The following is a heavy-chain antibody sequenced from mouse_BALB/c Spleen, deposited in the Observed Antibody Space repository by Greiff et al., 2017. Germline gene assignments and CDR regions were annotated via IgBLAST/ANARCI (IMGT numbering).Heavy chain of an antibody. D-gene: IGHD1-1*01. Sequence: DVQLVESGGGLVKPGGSLKLSCAASGFTFSSYAMSWVRQSPEKRLEWVAEISSGGSYTYYPDTVTGRFTISRDNAKNTLYLEMSSLRSEDTAMYYCASYYGSSYPLYYAMDYWGQGTSVTVSS. CDR2: ISSGGSYT. J-gene: IGHJ4*01. V-gene: IGHV5-9-4*01. CDR3: ASYYGSSYPLYYAMDY. CDR1: GFTFSSYA.